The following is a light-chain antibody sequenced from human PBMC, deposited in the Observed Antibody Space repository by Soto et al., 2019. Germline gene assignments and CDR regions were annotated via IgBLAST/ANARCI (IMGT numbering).Light chain of an antibody. CDR3: QQYGSSGT. CDR1: QSVSTNY. Sequence: EIVLTQSPGTVSLSPGEIATLSCRASQSVSTNYLAWYQQKPGQAHRLLIYRTSTRATGIPPRFSGSGSGTDFTLTISRLEPEDFAVYYCQQYGSSGTFGQGTKVDIK. J-gene: IGKJ1*01. V-gene: IGKV3-20*01. CDR2: RTS.